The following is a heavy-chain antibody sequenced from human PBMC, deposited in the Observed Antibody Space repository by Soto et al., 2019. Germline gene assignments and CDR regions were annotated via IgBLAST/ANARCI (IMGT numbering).Heavy chain of an antibody. Sequence: GSLELSCAAPGFTFSSYGLHWVPQAPGKGLEWVAVISYDGSNKYYADSVKGRFTISRDNSKTTLYLQMNSLRAEDTAVYYCAKDYGDYPFDYWGQGTLVTVSS. CDR3: AKDYGDYPFDY. CDR2: ISYDGSNK. CDR1: GFTFSSYG. V-gene: IGHV3-30*18. D-gene: IGHD4-17*01. J-gene: IGHJ4*02.